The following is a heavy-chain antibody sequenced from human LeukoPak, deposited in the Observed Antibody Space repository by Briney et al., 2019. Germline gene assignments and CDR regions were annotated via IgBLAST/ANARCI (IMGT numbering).Heavy chain of an antibody. Sequence: GGSLRLSCAASGFTFSSYAMSWVRQAPGKGLEWVSVISGSGDSAYYADSVKGRFTISRDNSKNTLYLQMSSLTAEDTAVYYCAKHAGSSEYYGVDVWGQGTTVTVSS. V-gene: IGHV3-23*01. CDR3: AKHAGSSEYYGVDV. J-gene: IGHJ6*02. D-gene: IGHD6-6*01. CDR1: GFTFSSYA. CDR2: ISGSGDSA.